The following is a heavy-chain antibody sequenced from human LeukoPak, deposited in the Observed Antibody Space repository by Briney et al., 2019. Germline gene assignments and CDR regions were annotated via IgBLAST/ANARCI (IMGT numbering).Heavy chain of an antibody. D-gene: IGHD3-10*01. CDR1: EYTLTELS. CDR2: FDPEDGET. CDR3: ATDLSYGSGSYNFDY. Sequence: GASVKVSCKVSEYTLTELSMHWVRQAPGKGLEWMGGFDPEDGETIYAQKFQGRVTMTEDTSTDTAYMELSSLRSEDTAVYYCATDLSYGSGSYNFDYWGQGTLVTVSS. J-gene: IGHJ4*02. V-gene: IGHV1-24*01.